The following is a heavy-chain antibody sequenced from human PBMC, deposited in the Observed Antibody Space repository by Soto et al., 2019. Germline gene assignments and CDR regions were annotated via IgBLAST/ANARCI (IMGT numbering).Heavy chain of an antibody. CDR3: TRHSVDY. Sequence: EVQLVESGGGLVQPGGSLKLSCAASGFTFSDAALHWVRQASGKGLEWVGRIRAKAYSYATAYAASVKGRFTIPRDDSKNTACLQMNSRKTEDTAVYYCTRHSVDYWGQGTLVTVSS. V-gene: IGHV3-73*01. CDR2: IRAKAYSYAT. CDR1: GFTFSDAA. J-gene: IGHJ4*02.